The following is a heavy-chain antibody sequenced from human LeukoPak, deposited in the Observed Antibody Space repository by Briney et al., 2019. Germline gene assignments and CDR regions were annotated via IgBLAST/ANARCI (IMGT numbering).Heavy chain of an antibody. CDR3: AKVGQYYYDSSGYHRDY. D-gene: IGHD3-22*01. Sequence: GGSLRLSCAASGFTFSSYAMSWVRQAPGKGLEWVSAISGSGGSTYYADSVKGRFTISRDNSKNTLYLQMNSLRAEDTAVYYCAKVGQYYYDSSGYHRDYWGQGTLVTVSS. CDR2: ISGSGGST. J-gene: IGHJ4*02. CDR1: GFTFSSYA. V-gene: IGHV3-23*01.